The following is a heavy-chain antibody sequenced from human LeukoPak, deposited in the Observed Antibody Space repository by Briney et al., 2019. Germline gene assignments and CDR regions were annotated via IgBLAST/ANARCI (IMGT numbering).Heavy chain of an antibody. CDR3: ARQDSKVGAYTGPYYFDY. CDR2: IYTSGTT. D-gene: IGHD1-26*01. V-gene: IGHV4-4*07. Sequence: SETLSLTCTVSGGSISGYYWSWIRQPAGKGLEWIGRIYTSGTTHDNPSLKSRVTMSVDTSKNQVSLKVSSVTAADTAVYYCARQDSKVGAYTGPYYFDYWGQGTLATVSS. CDR1: GGSISGYY. J-gene: IGHJ4*02.